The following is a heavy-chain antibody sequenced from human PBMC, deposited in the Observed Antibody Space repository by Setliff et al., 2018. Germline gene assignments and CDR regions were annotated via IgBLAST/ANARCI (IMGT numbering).Heavy chain of an antibody. D-gene: IGHD1-26*01. V-gene: IGHV1-18*01. CDR3: ARGTKGWDATSYYYYYMDV. CDR2: ISVKNGNT. Sequence: GASVKVSCKASGYIFNNYGISWVRQAPGQGLEWMGWISVKNGNTNNAQKVQGRVTMTTDKSTSTAYMELRSLRSDDTAVYYCARGTKGWDATSYYYYYMDVWGKGTTVTVSS. J-gene: IGHJ6*03. CDR1: GYIFNNYG.